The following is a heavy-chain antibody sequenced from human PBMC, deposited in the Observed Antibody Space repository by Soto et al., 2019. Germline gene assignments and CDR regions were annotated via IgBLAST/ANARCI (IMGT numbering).Heavy chain of an antibody. CDR3: ARRGLTMVRGVISYYFDY. CDR2: IYYSGST. Sequence: SETLSLTCTVSGGSISSYYWSWIRQPPGKGLEWIGYIYYSGSTNYNPSLKSRVTISVDTSKNQFSLKLSSVTAADTAVYYCARRGLTMVRGVISYYFDYWGQGTLVTVSS. J-gene: IGHJ4*02. CDR1: GGSISSYY. D-gene: IGHD3-10*01. V-gene: IGHV4-59*08.